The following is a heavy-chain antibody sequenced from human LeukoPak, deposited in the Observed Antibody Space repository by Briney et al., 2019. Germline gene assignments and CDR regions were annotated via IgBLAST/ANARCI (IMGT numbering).Heavy chain of an antibody. V-gene: IGHV4-61*02. CDR1: GGSISSGSYY. CDR3: ARLAYGYLRILDY. Sequence: SQTLSLTCTVSGGSISSGSYYWSWIRQPAGKGLEWIGRIYTSGSTNYNPSLKSRVTISVDTSKNQFSLKLSSVTAADTAVYYCARLAYGYLRILDYWGQGTLVTVSS. CDR2: IYTSGST. J-gene: IGHJ4*02. D-gene: IGHD4-17*01.